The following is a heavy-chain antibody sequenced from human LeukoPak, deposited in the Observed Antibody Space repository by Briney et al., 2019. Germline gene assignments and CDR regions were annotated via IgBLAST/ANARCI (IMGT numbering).Heavy chain of an antibody. V-gene: IGHV3-23*01. CDR2: ISTTGGST. CDR1: RFSFNNYA. D-gene: IGHD4-23*01. J-gene: IGHJ4*02. CDR3: AKDWTTVVTPKGYYFDS. Sequence: AGGSLRLSCAASRFSFNNYAMSWVRQAPGKGLGWVSAISTTGGSTYYADSVKGRFTISRDNSKNTLSLQMDSLRVEDTAVYYCAKDWTTVVTPKGYYFDSWGQGTLVTVSS.